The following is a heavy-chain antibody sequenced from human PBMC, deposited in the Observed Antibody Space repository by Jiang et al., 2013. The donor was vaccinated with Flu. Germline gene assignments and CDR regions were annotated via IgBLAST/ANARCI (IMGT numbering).Heavy chain of an antibody. J-gene: IGHJ5*02. CDR2: IYYSGST. CDR3: ARIAAAEVGWFDP. V-gene: IGHV4-31*03. Sequence: GSGLVKPSQTLSLTCTVSGGSISSGGYYWSWIRQHPGKGLEWIGYIYYSGSTYYNPSLKSRVTISVDTSKNQFSLKLSSVTAADTAVYYCARIAAAEVGWFDPWGQGTLVTVSS. D-gene: IGHD6-13*01. CDR1: GGSISSGGYY.